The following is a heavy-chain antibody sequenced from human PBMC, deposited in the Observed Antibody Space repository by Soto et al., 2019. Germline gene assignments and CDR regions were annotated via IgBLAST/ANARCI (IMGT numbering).Heavy chain of an antibody. Sequence: LSLTCTVSGDSIRSYYWTWIRQPPGKGLELIGYIYYSGSTRYNPSLKSRVTISVDISKNQFSLKLSSVIAADTAVYYCARAYGGFDNGLDVWRQGTAATVSS. J-gene: IGHJ6*02. CDR3: ARAYGGFDNGLDV. D-gene: IGHD5-12*01. CDR1: GDSIRSYY. V-gene: IGHV4-59*01. CDR2: IYYSGST.